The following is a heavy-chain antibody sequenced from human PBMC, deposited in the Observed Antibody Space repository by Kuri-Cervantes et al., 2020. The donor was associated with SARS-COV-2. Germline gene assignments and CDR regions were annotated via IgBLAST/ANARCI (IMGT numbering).Heavy chain of an antibody. V-gene: IGHV3-15*01. J-gene: IGHJ5*02. CDR3: AKDPAGGLNWFDP. CDR1: GFDFSNAW. Sequence: GESLKISCAASGFDFSNAWMTWVRQAPGKGLEWVGRIQGKIDGGTSDYAAPVKGRFTISRDDSKNTLYLQMNSLKTEDTGVYYCAKDPAGGLNWFDPWGQGTLVTVSS. CDR2: IQGKIDGGTS. D-gene: IGHD6-13*01.